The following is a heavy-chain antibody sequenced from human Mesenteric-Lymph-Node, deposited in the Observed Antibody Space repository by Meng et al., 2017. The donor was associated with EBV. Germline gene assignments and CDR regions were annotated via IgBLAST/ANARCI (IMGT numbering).Heavy chain of an antibody. CDR3: ARRREYSSGWPIDY. Sequence: QVQVHESGPGLVKPSGTLSLTCAVSGDSLTSTKWWSWVRQSPGKGLEWIGEIFHSGITNYSPSLKSRITLSVDKSKNLFSLNLSSVTAADTAVYFCARRREYSSGWPIDYWGQGTLVTVSS. V-gene: IGHV4-4*02. D-gene: IGHD6-19*01. J-gene: IGHJ4*02. CDR2: IFHSGIT. CDR1: GDSLTSTKW.